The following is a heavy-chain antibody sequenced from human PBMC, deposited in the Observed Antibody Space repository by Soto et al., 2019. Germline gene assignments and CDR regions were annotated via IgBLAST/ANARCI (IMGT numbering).Heavy chain of an antibody. CDR3: AREGDGSYYDGVDP. CDR1: GGSVSSGGYN. Sequence: QVQLQESGPGLVKPSETLSLTCTVSGGSVSSGGYNWSWIRQPPGKGLEWIGYIYYSGSTNYNPSLQSRVTISVDTSKNQYSLELSSVTAADTAVYYCAREGDGSYYDGVDPWGQGTLVTVSS. D-gene: IGHD3-3*01. J-gene: IGHJ5*02. V-gene: IGHV4-61*08. CDR2: IYYSGST.